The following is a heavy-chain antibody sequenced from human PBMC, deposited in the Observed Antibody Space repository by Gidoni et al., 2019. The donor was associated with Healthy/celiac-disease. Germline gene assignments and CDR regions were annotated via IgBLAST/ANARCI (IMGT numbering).Heavy chain of an antibody. CDR2: ISGSGGST. CDR3: AKRLRFLEWLLGHYYYYYMDV. V-gene: IGHV3-23*01. J-gene: IGHJ6*03. D-gene: IGHD3-3*01. CDR1: GFTFSSYA. Sequence: EVQLLESGGGLVQPGGSLSLSCAASGFTFSSYAMSWVRQAPGKGLEWVSAISGSGGSTYYADSVKGRFTISRDNSKNTLYLQMNSLRAEDTAVYYCAKRLRFLEWLLGHYYYYYMDVWGKGTTVTVSS.